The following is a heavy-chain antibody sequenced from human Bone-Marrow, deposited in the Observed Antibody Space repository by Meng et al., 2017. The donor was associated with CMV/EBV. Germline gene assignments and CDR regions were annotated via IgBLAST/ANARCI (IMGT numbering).Heavy chain of an antibody. Sequence: SVKVSCKASGGTFSSYAISWVRQAPGQGLEWMGGTIPILGIANYAQKFQGRVTITADKSTSTAYMELSSLRSEDTAVYYCARAGVRYLGARYYYYGMDVWGQGTTVTVSS. CDR1: GGTFSSYA. J-gene: IGHJ6*02. CDR2: TIPILGIA. CDR3: ARAGVRYLGARYYYYGMDV. D-gene: IGHD3-9*01. V-gene: IGHV1-69*10.